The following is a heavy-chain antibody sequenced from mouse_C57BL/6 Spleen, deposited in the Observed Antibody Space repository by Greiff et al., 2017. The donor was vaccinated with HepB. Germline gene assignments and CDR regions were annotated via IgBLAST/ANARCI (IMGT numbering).Heavy chain of an antibody. CDR3: ASPSTMVTTRAWFAY. J-gene: IGHJ3*01. CDR1: GYSFTGYY. CDR2: INPSTGGT. D-gene: IGHD2-2*01. Sequence: VQLKESGPELVKPGASVKISCKASGYSFTGYYMNWVKQSPEKSLEWIGEINPSTGGTTYNQKFKAKATLTVDKSSSTAYTQLKSLTSEDSAVYYCASPSTMVTTRAWFAYWGQGTLVTVSA. V-gene: IGHV1-42*01.